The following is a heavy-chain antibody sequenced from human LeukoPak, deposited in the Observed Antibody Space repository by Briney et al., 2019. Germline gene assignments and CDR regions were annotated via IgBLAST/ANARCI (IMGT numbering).Heavy chain of an antibody. CDR3: ARDYYDSSGPTYYYYGMDV. CDR1: GGTFSSYA. CDR2: IIPTLGIA. Sequence: ASVKVSCKASGGTFSSYAISWVRQAPGQGLEWMGRIIPTLGIANYAQKFQGRVTITADKSTSTAYMELSSLRSEDTAVYYCARDYYDSSGPTYYYYGMDVWGQGTTVTVSS. D-gene: IGHD3-22*01. V-gene: IGHV1-69*04. J-gene: IGHJ6*02.